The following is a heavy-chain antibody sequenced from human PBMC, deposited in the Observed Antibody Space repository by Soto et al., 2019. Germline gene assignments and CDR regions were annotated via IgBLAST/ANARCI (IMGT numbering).Heavy chain of an antibody. D-gene: IGHD3-16*01. CDR2: IGLNSGTI. CDR3: ARDHRWAFDY. V-gene: IGHV3-48*02. Sequence: EVQLVESGGGLVQPGGNLRLSCVASGFTFDSYAMNWVRQAPGKGLEWLLYIGLNSGTIEYSDSVEGRFTISRDDGKSSLYLQMNSLRDEDTAVYFCARDHRWAFDYWGRGTLVTVTS. J-gene: IGHJ4*02. CDR1: GFTFDSYA.